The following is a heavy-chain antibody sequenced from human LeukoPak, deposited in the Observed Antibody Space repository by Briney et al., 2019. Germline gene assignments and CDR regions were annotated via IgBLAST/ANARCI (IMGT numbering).Heavy chain of an antibody. CDR3: ARTSKVTSVMDI. Sequence: GGSLRLSCAASGFTFSTYDMHWVRQATGKGLEWVSAIDTAGNTFYPGSVKGRFTISRENAKDSLYLQMNNVRAGDTAVYFCARTSKVTSVMDIWGQGTMVTVSS. V-gene: IGHV3-13*04. CDR2: IDTAGNT. D-gene: IGHD3-16*01. J-gene: IGHJ3*02. CDR1: GFTFSTYD.